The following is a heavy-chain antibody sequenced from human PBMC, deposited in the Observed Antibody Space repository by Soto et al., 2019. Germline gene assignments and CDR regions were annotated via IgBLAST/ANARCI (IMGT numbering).Heavy chain of an antibody. CDR3: AKDSLSSSTWHLYHFDH. Sequence: EVQLLESGGGLVQPGGSLRLSCAASGFTFSSYAMSWVRQPPGQGLQWVSTIAGNDAGADFAESVRGRFTISRDTSKNTLYLQMDSLRGEDTAIYYCAKDSLSSSTWHLYHFDHWGQGTLVTVSS. CDR2: IAGNDAGA. J-gene: IGHJ4*02. CDR1: GFTFSSYA. D-gene: IGHD2-2*01. V-gene: IGHV3-23*01.